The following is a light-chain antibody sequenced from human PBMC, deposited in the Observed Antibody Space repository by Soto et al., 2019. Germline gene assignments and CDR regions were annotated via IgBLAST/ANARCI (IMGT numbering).Light chain of an antibody. V-gene: IGKV1-5*01. CDR3: QQYSSSSPT. Sequence: DIQMTQSPSTLSASVGDRVTITCRASQSISYRLAWYQQKPGKAPKLLIYGASSLESGVSSRFSGSGYVTEFTLTIDSLQPDDFATYYCQQYSSSSPTFGQGTNLEMK. CDR2: GAS. CDR1: QSISYR. J-gene: IGKJ2*01.